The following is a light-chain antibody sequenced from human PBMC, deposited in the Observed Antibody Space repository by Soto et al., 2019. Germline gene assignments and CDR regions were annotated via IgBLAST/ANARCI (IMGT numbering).Light chain of an antibody. CDR2: EGD. V-gene: IGLV2-23*01. Sequence: QSVLTQPASVSGSPGQSITISCSGTSSDVGSSNLVSWYQQCPGKAPKLIIFEGDRRPSGVSGRFSGSKSGNTASLTISGLQAEHEADYYCCSFARSSTFYVFGTGTKLTVL. CDR3: CSFARSSTFYV. J-gene: IGLJ1*01. CDR1: SSDVGSSNL.